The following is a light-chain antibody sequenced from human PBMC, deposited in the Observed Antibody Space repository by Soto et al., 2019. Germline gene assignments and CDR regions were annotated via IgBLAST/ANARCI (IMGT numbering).Light chain of an antibody. CDR2: LTSDGSH. CDR3: QTWGTGIRV. J-gene: IGLJ3*02. CDR1: SGHSTYA. V-gene: IGLV4-69*01. Sequence: VLTQSPSASASLGASVKLTCTLSSGHSTYAIAWHQQQPEKGPRYLMKLTSDGSHTKGDGIPDRFSGSSSGAERYLTISSLQSEDEADYYCQTWGTGIRVFGGGTKLTVL.